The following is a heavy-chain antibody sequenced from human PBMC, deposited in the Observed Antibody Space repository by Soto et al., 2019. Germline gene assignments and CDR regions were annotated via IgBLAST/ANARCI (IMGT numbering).Heavy chain of an antibody. D-gene: IGHD2-2*01. Sequence: QVQLVQSGAEVKKPGSSVKVSCKASGGTFSSYAISWVRQAPGQGLEWMGGIIPISGTANYAQKFQGRVTITADESTSTAYMELSSLRSEDTAVYYCARSQGGSTSFEIYYYYYYGMDVWGQGTTVTVSS. CDR1: GGTFSSYA. J-gene: IGHJ6*02. CDR3: ARSQGGSTSFEIYYYYYYGMDV. CDR2: IIPISGTA. V-gene: IGHV1-69*01.